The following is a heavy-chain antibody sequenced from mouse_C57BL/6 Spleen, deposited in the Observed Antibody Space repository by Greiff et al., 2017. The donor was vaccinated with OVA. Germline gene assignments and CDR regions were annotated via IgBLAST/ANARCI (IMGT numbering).Heavy chain of an antibody. CDR2: INPNNGGT. V-gene: IGHV1-26*01. Sequence: EVQLQQSGPELVKPGASVKISCKASGYTFTDYYMNWVKQSHGKSLEWIGDINPNNGGTSYNQKFKGKATLTVDKSSSTAYMELRSLTSEDSAVYYCARRGYYGTLDWWGQGTTLTVSS. J-gene: IGHJ2*01. D-gene: IGHD1-1*01. CDR3: ARRGYYGTLDW. CDR1: GYTFTDYY.